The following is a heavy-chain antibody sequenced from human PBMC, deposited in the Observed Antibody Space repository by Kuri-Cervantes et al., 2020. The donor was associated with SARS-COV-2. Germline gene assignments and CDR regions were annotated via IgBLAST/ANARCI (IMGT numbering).Heavy chain of an antibody. V-gene: IGHV3-23*01. D-gene: IGHD1-26*01. CDR3: XKCGGLLTSSXXYYGMDV. J-gene: IGHJ6*02. CDR1: GFXFSSYA. CDR2: ISGSGGSX. Sequence: GESLKISCAASGFXFSSYAMSWVRQAPGKGLEWVSAISGSGGSXYYADSVKGWFTISRDNSKNTLYLQMNSLRAEDTAVYYCXKCGGLLTSSXXYYGMDVWGQGTTVTVSS.